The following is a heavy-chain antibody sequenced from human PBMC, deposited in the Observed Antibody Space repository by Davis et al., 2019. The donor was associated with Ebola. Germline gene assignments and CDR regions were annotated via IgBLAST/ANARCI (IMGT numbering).Heavy chain of an antibody. J-gene: IGHJ4*02. Sequence: ASVTVSCKASRYTFTSYGITWVRQAPGQGLEWMGWINPHNGNTNYAQNVQGRVTMTTDTSTSTAYMEVGSLRSDDTAVYYCARAQFPTTSDHWGQGTLVSVSS. CDR2: INPHNGNT. CDR3: ARAQFPTTSDH. V-gene: IGHV1-18*04. D-gene: IGHD1-1*01. CDR1: RYTFTSYG.